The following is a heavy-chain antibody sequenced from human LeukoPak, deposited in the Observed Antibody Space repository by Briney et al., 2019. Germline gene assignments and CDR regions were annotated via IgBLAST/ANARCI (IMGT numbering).Heavy chain of an antibody. CDR1: GGTFSSYA. V-gene: IGHV1-69*04. CDR3: ARAWWGDCPFDY. J-gene: IGHJ4*02. Sequence: SVKVSCKASGGTFSSYAISWVRQAPGQGLEWMGRIIPILGIANYAQKFQGRVTITADKSTSTAYMEPSSLRSEDTAVYYCARAWWGDCPFDYWGQGTLVTVSS. CDR2: IIPILGIA. D-gene: IGHD2-21*02.